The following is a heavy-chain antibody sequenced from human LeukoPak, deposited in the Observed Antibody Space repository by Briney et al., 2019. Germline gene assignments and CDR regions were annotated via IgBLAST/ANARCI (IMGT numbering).Heavy chain of an antibody. CDR2: INHSGST. J-gene: IGHJ4*02. D-gene: IGHD3-3*01. CDR3: ARGLNDSWTGENY. V-gene: IGHV4-34*01. Sequence: SETLSLTCAVYDVSFSGYYWSWIRQPPGKGLEWIGEINHSGSTNYNPSLKSLVTISLDTSKSQFSLKVRYVTAANTAVYYCARGLNDSWTGENYWGQGTLVTVSS. CDR1: DVSFSGYY.